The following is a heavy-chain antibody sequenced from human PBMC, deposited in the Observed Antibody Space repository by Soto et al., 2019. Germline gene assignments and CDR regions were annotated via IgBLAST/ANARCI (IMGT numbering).Heavy chain of an antibody. CDR1: GGSISSGGYY. D-gene: IGHD6-13*01. V-gene: IGHV4-31*03. CDR2: IYRSGST. J-gene: IGHJ4*02. Sequence: SETLSLTCTVSGGSISSGGYYWSWIRQHPGKGLEWIGYIYRSGSTYYKSSLKSRVTISIDTSKNQFSLKLTSVTAADTAVYYCARGEDSSNWYPFDFWGQGVLVTVS. CDR3: ARGEDSSNWYPFDF.